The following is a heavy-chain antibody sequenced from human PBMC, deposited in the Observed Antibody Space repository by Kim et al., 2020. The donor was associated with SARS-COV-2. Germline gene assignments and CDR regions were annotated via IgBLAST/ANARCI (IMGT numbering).Heavy chain of an antibody. CDR1: GFTFSSYS. CDR2: ISSSRSYI. V-gene: IGHV3-21*01. Sequence: GGSLRLSCAASGFTFSSYSMNWVRQAPGKGLEWVSSISSSRSYIYYADSVKGRFTISRDNAKNSLYLQMNSLRAEDTAVYYCARWLGPSSGWKGEYYYYGMDVWGQGTTVTVSS. D-gene: IGHD6-19*01. J-gene: IGHJ6*02. CDR3: ARWLGPSSGWKGEYYYYGMDV.